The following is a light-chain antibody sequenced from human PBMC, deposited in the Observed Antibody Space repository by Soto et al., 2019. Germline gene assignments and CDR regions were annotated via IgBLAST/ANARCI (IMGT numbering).Light chain of an antibody. CDR2: GAS. Sequence: EIVLTQSPGTLSLSPGERATLSCRASQSVGSSHLAWYQQKPGQAPSLLMYGASSRATGIPDRFSGSGSGADFTLTISRLEPEDFAVYYCQQYTTSPFTFGPGTKVDIK. J-gene: IGKJ3*01. CDR1: QSVGSSH. V-gene: IGKV3-20*01. CDR3: QQYTTSPFT.